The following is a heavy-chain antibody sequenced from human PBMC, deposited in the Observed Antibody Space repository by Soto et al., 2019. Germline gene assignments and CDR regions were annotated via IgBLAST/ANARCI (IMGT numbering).Heavy chain of an antibody. D-gene: IGHD2-15*01. CDR1: GFAFSAYC. V-gene: IGHV3-7*01. CDR2: IKQDGSEK. CDR3: ARDPSVVVVAATPYYDYGMDV. J-gene: IGHJ6*02. Sequence: LRLSFSSSGFAFSAYCLSWGRESRGKGLEWVANIKQDGSEKYYVDSVKGRFTISRDNAKNSLYLQMNSLRAEDTAVYYCARDPSVVVVAATPYYDYGMDVWGQGT.